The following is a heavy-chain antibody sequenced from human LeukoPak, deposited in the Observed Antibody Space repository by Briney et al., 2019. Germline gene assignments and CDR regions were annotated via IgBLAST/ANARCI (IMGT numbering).Heavy chain of an antibody. J-gene: IGHJ4*02. CDR1: GFRISDYG. V-gene: IGHV3-21*01. CDR2: ISTSSSYI. Sequence: GGSLRLPCAASGFRISDYGMHWVRQAPRKGLEWVSSISTSSSYIYYADSVKGRFTISRDNARNSLYLQMNSLRAEDTAVYYCARDRDWNSGFDYWGQGTLVTVSS. CDR3: ARDRDWNSGFDY. D-gene: IGHD1-7*01.